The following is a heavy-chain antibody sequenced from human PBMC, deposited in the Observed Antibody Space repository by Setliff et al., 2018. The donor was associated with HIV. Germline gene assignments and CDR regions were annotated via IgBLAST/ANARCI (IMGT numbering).Heavy chain of an antibody. D-gene: IGHD3-3*01. J-gene: IGHJ3*01. V-gene: IGHV4-38-2*02. CDR3: AREETYSLWSGHYLHEAFDV. CDR2: IYHSGST. Sequence: PSETLSLTCAVSDYSISSGYYWGWIRQPPGKGLEWIGSIYHSGSTYYNPSLKSRVTISVDTSKNQFSLNLSSVTAADTAVYYCAREETYSLWSGHYLHEAFDVWGQGTVVTVSS. CDR1: DYSISSGYY.